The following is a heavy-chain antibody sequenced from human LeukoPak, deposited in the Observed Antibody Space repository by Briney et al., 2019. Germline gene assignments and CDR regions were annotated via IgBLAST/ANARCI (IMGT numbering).Heavy chain of an antibody. V-gene: IGHV5-10-1*01. D-gene: IGHD6-13*01. Sequence: GESLKISCKGSGYSFTSYWISWVRQMPGKGLEWMGRIVPSDSYTNYSPSFQGHVTISADKSISTAYLQWSSLKASDATIYHCARLPGIAAAGTGYYYGMDVWGKGTTVTVSS. CDR2: IVPSDSYT. CDR1: GYSFTSYW. J-gene: IGHJ6*04. CDR3: ARLPGIAAAGTGYYYGMDV.